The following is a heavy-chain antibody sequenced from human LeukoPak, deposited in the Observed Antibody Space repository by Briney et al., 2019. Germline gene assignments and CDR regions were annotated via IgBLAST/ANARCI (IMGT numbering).Heavy chain of an antibody. Sequence: PSETLSLTCTVSGGSISSSSYYWGWIRQPPGMGLEWIGYIYYSGSTNYNPSLKSRVTISVDTSKNQFSLKLSSVTAADTAVYYCARVVSVVVVAATPFYFDYWGQGTLVTVSS. CDR3: ARVVSVVVVAATPFYFDY. CDR2: IYYSGST. V-gene: IGHV4-61*05. J-gene: IGHJ4*02. CDR1: GGSISSSSYY. D-gene: IGHD2-15*01.